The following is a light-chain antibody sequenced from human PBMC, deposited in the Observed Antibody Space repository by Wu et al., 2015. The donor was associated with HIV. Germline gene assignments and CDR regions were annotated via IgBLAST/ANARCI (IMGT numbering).Light chain of an antibody. V-gene: IGKV3-20*01. J-gene: IGKJ3*01. CDR3: QHYAASTGFT. Sequence: EIVMTQSPATLSVSAGERVTLSCRASQSVTNKLAWYQQKPGQAPRLLIKGTSSRATGIPDRFSGSGSGTDFTLTISRLEPEDFAVYYCQHYAASTGFTFGPGTKVDIK. CDR1: QSVTNK. CDR2: GTS.